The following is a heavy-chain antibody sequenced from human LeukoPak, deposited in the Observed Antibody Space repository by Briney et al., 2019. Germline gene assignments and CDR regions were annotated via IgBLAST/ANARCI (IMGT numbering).Heavy chain of an antibody. Sequence: PSQTLSLTCSVSGGSITTGIYYWNWIWQPAGKGLEWIGRIYTSGSTNYNPSLNSRVTISVDTSKNQFSLKLSSVTAADTAVYYCARVGWSSGWSFDYWGQGTLVTVSS. CDR1: GGSITTGIYY. J-gene: IGHJ4*02. CDR2: IYTSGST. D-gene: IGHD6-19*01. CDR3: ARVGWSSGWSFDY. V-gene: IGHV4-61*02.